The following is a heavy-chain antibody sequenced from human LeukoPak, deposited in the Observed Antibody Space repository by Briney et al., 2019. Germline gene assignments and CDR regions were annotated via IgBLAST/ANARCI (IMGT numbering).Heavy chain of an antibody. V-gene: IGHV1-2*02. J-gene: IGHJ5*02. D-gene: IGHD1/OR15-1a*01. CDR3: AKWNSALPGWFDP. CDR1: GYTFTGYY. Sequence: GASVKVSCKASGYTFTGYYMHWVRQAPGQGLEWMGWINPNSGGTNYAQRFQGRVTMTRDTSISTVYLEPSRLRSDDTAIYYCAKWNSALPGWFDPWGQGTLVTVSS. CDR2: INPNSGGT.